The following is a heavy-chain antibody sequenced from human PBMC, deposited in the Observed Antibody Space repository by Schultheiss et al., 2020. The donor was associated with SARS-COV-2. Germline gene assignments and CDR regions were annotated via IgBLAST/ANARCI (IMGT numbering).Heavy chain of an antibody. J-gene: IGHJ4*02. CDR3: ARDRGDSRPYYFDY. Sequence: SETLSLTCAVSGGSISSGGYSWSWIRQPPGKGLEWIGYIYHSGSTYYNPSLKSRVTISVDTSKNQFSLKLSSVTAADTAVYYCARDRGDSRPYYFDYWGQGTLVTVSS. D-gene: IGHD2-21*01. CDR2: IYHSGST. V-gene: IGHV4-30-2*01. CDR1: GGSISSGGYS.